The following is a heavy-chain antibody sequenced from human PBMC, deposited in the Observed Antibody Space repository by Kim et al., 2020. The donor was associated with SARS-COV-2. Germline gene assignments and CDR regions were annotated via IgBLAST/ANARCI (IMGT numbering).Heavy chain of an antibody. J-gene: IGHJ4*02. D-gene: IGHD5-12*01. Sequence: YAQKFQGRVTMTRDTSTSTVYMELSSLRSEDTAVYCCASLGDGYGHGFDYWGQGTLVTVSS. CDR3: ASLGDGYGHGFDY. V-gene: IGHV1-46*01.